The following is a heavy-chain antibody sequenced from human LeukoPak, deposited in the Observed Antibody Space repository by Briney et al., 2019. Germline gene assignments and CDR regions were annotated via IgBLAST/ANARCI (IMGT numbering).Heavy chain of an antibody. CDR2: IQSGGFG. J-gene: IGHJ2*01. V-gene: IGHV4-39*07. D-gene: IGHD3-3*01. CDR1: HGSIVTANYF. Sequence: KSSETLSLTCTVSHGSIVTANYFWGWIRQPPGKGLEFVASIQSGGFGYKSPSLRSRVAVSTDTSKNQFSLRLDSVTAADTAVYYCVRGVSNDWYFDLWGSGALVSISS. CDR3: VRGVSNDWYFDL.